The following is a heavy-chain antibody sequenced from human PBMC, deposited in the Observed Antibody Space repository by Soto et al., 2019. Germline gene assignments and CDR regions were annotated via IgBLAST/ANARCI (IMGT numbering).Heavy chain of an antibody. V-gene: IGHV1-18*01. Sequence: ASVKVSCKTSGYTFSNYVISWVRQAPGQGLEWMGWIGPYDRKTDYAQNFQGRVTMTADTSTSTAYMELRSLRSDDTAVYYCARDPSGDVVPAASDSWGQGTRVTVSS. D-gene: IGHD2-2*01. CDR2: IGPYDRKT. CDR3: ARDPSGDVVPAASDS. J-gene: IGHJ4*02. CDR1: GYTFSNYV.